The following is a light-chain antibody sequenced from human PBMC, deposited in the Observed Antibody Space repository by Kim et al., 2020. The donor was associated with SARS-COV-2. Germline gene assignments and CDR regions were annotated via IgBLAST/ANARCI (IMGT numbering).Light chain of an antibody. Sequence: ASVGDRVTVTCRASQSIDRRLAWFQQKAGKAPKLLISKASRLEGGVPSRFSGSGYGTEFTLTISSLQPDDPATYYCQRYNTCSKSFGRGTKVDIK. V-gene: IGKV1-5*03. CDR1: QSIDRR. J-gene: IGKJ1*01. CDR3: QRYNTCSKS. CDR2: KAS.